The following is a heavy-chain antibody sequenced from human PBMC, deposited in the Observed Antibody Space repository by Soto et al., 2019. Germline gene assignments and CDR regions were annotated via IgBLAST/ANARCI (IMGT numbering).Heavy chain of an antibody. CDR1: GGSISSYY. J-gene: IGHJ6*02. D-gene: IGHD5-18*01. CDR2: IYYSGST. Sequence: SETRSLTCTVSGGSISSYYWSWIRQPPWKGLEWIGYIYYSGSTNYNPSLKSRVTISVDTSKNQFSLKLSSVTAADTAVYYCARERGYSYGSDYGMDVWGQGTTVTVSS. CDR3: ARERGYSYGSDYGMDV. V-gene: IGHV4-59*01.